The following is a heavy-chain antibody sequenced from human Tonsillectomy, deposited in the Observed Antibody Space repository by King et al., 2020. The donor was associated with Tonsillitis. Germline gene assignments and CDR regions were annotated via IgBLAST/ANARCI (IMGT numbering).Heavy chain of an antibody. CDR2: IYYSGST. CDR1: GGSISSYY. J-gene: IGHJ4*02. Sequence: QLQESGPGLVKPSETLSLTCTVSGGSISSYYWSWIRQPPGKGLEWIGYIYYSGSTTYNPSLKSRVTISVDTSKNQFSLKLSSETAADTAVYYCARKVGGGYAAADYWGQGTLVTVSS. V-gene: IGHV4-59*01. CDR3: ARKVGGGYAAADY. D-gene: IGHD5-12*01.